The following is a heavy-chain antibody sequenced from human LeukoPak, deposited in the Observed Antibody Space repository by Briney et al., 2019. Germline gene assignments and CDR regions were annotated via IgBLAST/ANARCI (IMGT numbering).Heavy chain of an antibody. D-gene: IGHD1-1*01. CDR2: IYYSGST. Sequence: NTSETLSLTCTVSGGSISSGSYYWSWIRQPPGKGLEWIGYIYYSGSTNYNPSLKSRVTISVDTSKNQFSLKLSSVTAADTAVYYCARGMGYPSSIDYWGQGTLVTVSS. J-gene: IGHJ4*02. V-gene: IGHV4-61*01. CDR3: ARGMGYPSSIDY. CDR1: GGSISSGSYY.